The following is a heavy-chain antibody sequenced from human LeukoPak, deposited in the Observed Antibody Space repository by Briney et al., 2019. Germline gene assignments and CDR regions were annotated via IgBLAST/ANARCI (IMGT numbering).Heavy chain of an antibody. D-gene: IGHD4-17*01. CDR1: GFTFSSYA. V-gene: IGHV3-23*01. CDR2: ISGSGSST. J-gene: IGHJ4*02. Sequence: PGGSLRLSCAASGFTFSSYAMSWVRQAPGKGLEWVSTISGSGSSTYYADSVKGRFTISRDNSKNTLYLQMNSLRAEDTAVYYCAKNYVRRLETGPFDYWGQGTLVTVSS. CDR3: AKNYVRRLETGPFDY.